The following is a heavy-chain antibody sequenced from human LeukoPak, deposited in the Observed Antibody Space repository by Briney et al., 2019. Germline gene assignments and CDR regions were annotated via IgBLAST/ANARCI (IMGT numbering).Heavy chain of an antibody. Sequence: ASVKVSCKASGYTFTSYDINWVRQAPGRGLEWMGWISTYNGNTNYAQKLQGRVTMTTDTSTSTAYMELRSLRSDDTAVYYCAKAGGINYYGSGSYPHYYYYMDVWGKGTTVTVSS. V-gene: IGHV1-18*01. D-gene: IGHD3-10*01. CDR1: GYTFTSYD. J-gene: IGHJ6*03. CDR2: ISTYNGNT. CDR3: AKAGGINYYGSGSYPHYYYYMDV.